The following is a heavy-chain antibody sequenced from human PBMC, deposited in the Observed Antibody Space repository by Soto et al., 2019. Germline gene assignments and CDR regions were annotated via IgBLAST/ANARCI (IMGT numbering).Heavy chain of an antibody. D-gene: IGHD1-1*01. V-gene: IGHV3-72*01. CDR3: ARGCRTDWRYFDS. CDR2: TRNKVNSYTT. CDR1: GFTISDYY. J-gene: IGHJ4*02. Sequence: EVQLVASGGGLVQPGGSLRLSCAASGFTISDYYMDWVRQAPGMGLEWVASTRNKVNSYTTEYAASVKSRFTISRDGAENSVYLQMNSLKTEDTAVYYFARGCRTDWRYFDSGGQGTLVTVSS.